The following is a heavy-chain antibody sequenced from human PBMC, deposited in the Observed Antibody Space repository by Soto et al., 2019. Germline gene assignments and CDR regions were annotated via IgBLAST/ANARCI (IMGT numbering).Heavy chain of an antibody. CDR2: INHDGALP. CDR1: GFTFSNFD. CDR3: WSRPRTAGDDSFDH. V-gene: IGHV3-23*01. J-gene: IGHJ4*02. D-gene: IGHD6-13*01. Sequence: EVQLLESGGGLVQPGGSLRLSCEASGFTFSNFDMSWVRQAPGEGLEWVSGINHDGALPFYPDSLKGRFTISSDNSKNTLYLQMHRPRAEDTALYYCWSRPRTAGDDSFDHWGQGTLVTVSS.